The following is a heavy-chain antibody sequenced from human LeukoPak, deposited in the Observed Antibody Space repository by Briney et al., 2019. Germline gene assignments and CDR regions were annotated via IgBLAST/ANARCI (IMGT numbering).Heavy chain of an antibody. D-gene: IGHD5-12*01. V-gene: IGHV4-39*01. CDR3: ARHKKASGYYWGEFDY. J-gene: IGHJ4*02. CDR1: GGSLSSSNYN. Sequence: PSETLSLTCTVSGGSLSSSNYNWGWIRQSPGKGLDWIGNIYYSGRTNYNPSLQSRVTMSVDTSKNQTSLKLGFLTAADTAVYYWARHKKASGYYWGEFDYAGQG. CDR2: IYYSGRT.